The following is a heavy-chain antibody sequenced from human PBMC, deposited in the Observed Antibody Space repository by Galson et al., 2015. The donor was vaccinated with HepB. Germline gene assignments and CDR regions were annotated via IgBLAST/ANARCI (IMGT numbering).Heavy chain of an antibody. J-gene: IGHJ4*02. Sequence: SVKVSCKASGYTFTGYYMHWVRQAPGQGLEWMGWINPNSGGTNYAQKFQGRVTMTRDTSISTAYMELSRLRSDDTAVYYCARNSDTIVVVPYGQGWFDYWGQGTLVTVSS. CDR3: ARNSDTIVVVPYGQGWFDY. D-gene: IGHD2-2*01. CDR2: INPNSGGT. CDR1: GYTFTGYY. V-gene: IGHV1-2*02.